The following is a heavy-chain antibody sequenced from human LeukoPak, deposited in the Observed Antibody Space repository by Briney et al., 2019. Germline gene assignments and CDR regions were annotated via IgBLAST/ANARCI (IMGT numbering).Heavy chain of an antibody. D-gene: IGHD5-12*01. J-gene: IGHJ4*02. CDR2: ITGTVGTT. CDR3: GLRDANNLRDF. V-gene: IGHV3-23*01. CDR1: GYTFNNYA. Sequence: GGSLRLSCTASGYTFNNYAMSWFRQSPGKGLEWVSYITGTVGTTYYADPVKGRFTISRDNSRNTLWLQMDSLRVDDTGVYYCGLRDANNLRDFWGQGTRVTVST.